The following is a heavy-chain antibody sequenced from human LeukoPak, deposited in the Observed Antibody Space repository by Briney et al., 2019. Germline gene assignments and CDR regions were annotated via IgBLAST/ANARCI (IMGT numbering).Heavy chain of an antibody. D-gene: IGHD3-10*01. V-gene: IGHV3-64*04. J-gene: IGHJ4*02. CDR3: AKLMVRGTSFDY. CDR1: GFTFSSFA. Sequence: GGSLRLSCSASGFTFSSFAMHWVRQAPGKGLEYVAAISRNGGSTYYADSVKGRFTISRDNSKNTLYLQMNSLRAEDTAVYYCAKLMVRGTSFDYWGQGTLVTVSS. CDR2: ISRNGGST.